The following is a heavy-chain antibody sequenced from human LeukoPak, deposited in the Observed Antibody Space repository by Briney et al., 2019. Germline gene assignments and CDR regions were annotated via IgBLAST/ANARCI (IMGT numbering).Heavy chain of an antibody. CDR2: IIPILGIA. V-gene: IGHV1-69*04. CDR3: AREAESRFDP. D-gene: IGHD2/OR15-2a*01. Sequence: GASVKVSCKASGGTFSSYAISWVRQAPGQGLEWMGRIIPILGIANYAQKFQGRVTITADKSTSTAYMKLSSLRSEDTAVYYCAREAESRFDPWGQGTLVTVSS. CDR1: GGTFSSYA. J-gene: IGHJ5*02.